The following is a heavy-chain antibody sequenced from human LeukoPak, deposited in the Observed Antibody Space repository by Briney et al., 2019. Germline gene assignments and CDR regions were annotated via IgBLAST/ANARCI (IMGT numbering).Heavy chain of an antibody. J-gene: IGHJ3*02. CDR3: ARKPAGRDRGPYAFDI. Sequence: SETLSLTCTVSGGSISSSSYYWGWIRQPPGKGLEWIGSIYYSGSTYYNPSLKSRVTISVDTSKNQFSLKLSSVTAADTAVYYCARKPAGRDRGPYAFDIWGQGTMVTVSS. CDR1: GGSISSSSYY. CDR2: IYYSGST. V-gene: IGHV4-39*07. D-gene: IGHD6-19*01.